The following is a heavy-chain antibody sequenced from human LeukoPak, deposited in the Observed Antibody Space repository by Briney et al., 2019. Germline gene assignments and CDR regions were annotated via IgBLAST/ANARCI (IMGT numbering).Heavy chain of an antibody. CDR3: ARAHYDILTGYYSAGNWFDP. D-gene: IGHD3-9*01. J-gene: IGHJ5*02. V-gene: IGHV1-2*02. CDR2: INPNSGGT. Sequence: GASVKVSCKASAYTFTGYYMHWVRQAPGQGLAWMGWINPNSGGTNYAQKFQGRVTMTRDTSISTAYMELSRLRSDDTAVYYCARAHYDILTGYYSAGNWFDPWGQGTLVTVSS. CDR1: AYTFTGYY.